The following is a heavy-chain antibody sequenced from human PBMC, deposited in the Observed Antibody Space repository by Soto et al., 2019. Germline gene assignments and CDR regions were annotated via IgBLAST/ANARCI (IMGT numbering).Heavy chain of an antibody. CDR3: ARAEVGMFDY. V-gene: IGHV4-59*01. CDR1: GGSISSYY. D-gene: IGHD2-21*01. CDR2: IYYSGST. J-gene: IGHJ4*02. Sequence: QVQLQESGPGLVKPSETLSLTCTVSGGSISSYYWSWIRQPPGKGLEWIGYIYYSGSTNYNPSLKSRVTISVDTSKNQFSLKLSSVTAADTAVYYCARAEVGMFDYWGQGTLVTVSS.